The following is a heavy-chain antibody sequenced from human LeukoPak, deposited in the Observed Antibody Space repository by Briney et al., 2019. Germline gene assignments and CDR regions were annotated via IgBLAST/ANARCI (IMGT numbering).Heavy chain of an antibody. CDR1: GYTLTELS. J-gene: IGHJ6*02. CDR2: FDPEDGET. V-gene: IGHV1-24*01. Sequence: ASVNVSCKVSGYTLTELSMHWVRQAPGKGLEWMGGFDPEDGETIYAQKFQGRVTMTEDTSTDTAYMELSSLRSKDTAVYYCATVGYCSSTSCSDYYGMDVWGQGTTVTVSS. CDR3: ATVGYCSSTSCSDYYGMDV. D-gene: IGHD2-2*01.